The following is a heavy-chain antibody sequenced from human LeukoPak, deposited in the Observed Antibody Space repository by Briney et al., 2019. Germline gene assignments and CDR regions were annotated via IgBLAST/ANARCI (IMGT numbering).Heavy chain of an antibody. J-gene: IGHJ5*02. D-gene: IGHD5-12*01. CDR2: ISSSTIYT. CDR3: ARNPGGYDSWFDP. CDR1: GFTFSDYY. V-gene: IGHV3-11*03. Sequence: GGSLRLSCTASGFTFSDYYMSWIRHAPGKGLEWVFYISSSTIYTNYADSVKGRFTISRDNAKNSLYLQMNNLRAEDTAVYYCARNPGGYDSWFDPWGQGTLVTVSS.